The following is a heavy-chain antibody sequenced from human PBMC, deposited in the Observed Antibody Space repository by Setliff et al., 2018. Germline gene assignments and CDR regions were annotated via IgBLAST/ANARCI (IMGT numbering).Heavy chain of an antibody. CDR3: AKFGPLDLTGDWAFDT. CDR2: INHSGTT. Sequence: SETLSLTCAVYGGSFSSFYWSWIRQPPGKGLEWIGEINHSGTTTYNPSLKSRVTISVDTSRKQFSLRLTSVTAADTAVYYCAKFGPLDLTGDWAFDTWGQGTLVTVS. J-gene: IGHJ4*02. D-gene: IGHD7-27*01. CDR1: GGSFSSFY. V-gene: IGHV4-34*01.